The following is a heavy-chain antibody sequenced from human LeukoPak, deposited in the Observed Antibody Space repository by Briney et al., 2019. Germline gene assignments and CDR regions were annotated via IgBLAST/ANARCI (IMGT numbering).Heavy chain of an antibody. Sequence: ASVKVSCKASGYTFTGYYMHWVRQAPGQGLEWMRWINPNSGGTNYAQKFQGRVTMTRDTSISTAYMELSRLRSDDTAVYYCAIDGVVIKKSFDYWGQGTLVTVSS. D-gene: IGHD3-3*01. CDR3: AIDGVVIKKSFDY. V-gene: IGHV1-2*02. CDR2: INPNSGGT. J-gene: IGHJ4*02. CDR1: GYTFTGYY.